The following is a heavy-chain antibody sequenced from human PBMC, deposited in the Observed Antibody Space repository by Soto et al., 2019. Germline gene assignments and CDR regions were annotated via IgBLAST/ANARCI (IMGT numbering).Heavy chain of an antibody. D-gene: IGHD3-10*01. Sequence: GGSLSLSCAASGVTFSSYAMHWVRQAPGKGLEWVAVISYDGSNKYYADSVKGRFTSSRDNSKNTLYLQMNSLRAEDTAVYYCARDPHTMRYYGSGSYYGGIWGHGTLVTVSS. J-gene: IGHJ4*01. V-gene: IGHV3-30-3*01. CDR2: ISYDGSNK. CDR3: ARDPHTMRYYGSGSYYGGI. CDR1: GVTFSSYA.